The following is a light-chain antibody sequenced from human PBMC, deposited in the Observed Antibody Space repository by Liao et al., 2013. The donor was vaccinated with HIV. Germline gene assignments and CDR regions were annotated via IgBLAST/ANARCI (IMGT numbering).Light chain of an antibody. CDR2: QDS. V-gene: IGLV3-1*01. J-gene: IGLJ2*01. CDR1: KLDTIY. CDR3: QAWDSSVV. Sequence: SYELTQPPSMSVSPGQTASITCSGDKLDTIYASYCQRGPGLSPVLVIYQDSKRPSGIPERISGSNSGNAATLTINGTQAMDEPDCYCQAWDSSVVFGGGTKLTVL.